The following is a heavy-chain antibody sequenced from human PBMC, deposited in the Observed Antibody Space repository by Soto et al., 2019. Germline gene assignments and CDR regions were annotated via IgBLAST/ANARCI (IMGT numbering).Heavy chain of an antibody. D-gene: IGHD3-22*01. Sequence: QVQLVESVGGVVQPGRSLRLSCAASGFTFSSYAMHWVRQAPGKGLEWVAVISYDGTNNYADSVKGRFTISRDNSKNTLYLQMNSLRAEHTAFYYCASGSDSSGYYYLGRYWGQGTLVTVSS. V-gene: IGHV3-30-3*01. CDR3: ASGSDSSGYYYLGRY. J-gene: IGHJ4*02. CDR1: GFTFSSYA. CDR2: ISYDGTN.